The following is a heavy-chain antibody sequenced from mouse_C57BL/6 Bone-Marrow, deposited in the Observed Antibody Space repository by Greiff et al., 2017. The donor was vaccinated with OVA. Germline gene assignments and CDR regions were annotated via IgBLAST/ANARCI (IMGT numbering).Heavy chain of an antibody. Sequence: QVQLQQPGAELVKPGASVTMSCKASGYTFTSYWLTWVKQRPGQGLEWIGAIYPGSGSTNYNEKFKSKATLTVDTSSSTAYMQLSSRTSEDAAFYYWARLRLRRGCAYWGQGTLVTVSA. D-gene: IGHD2-4*01. CDR3: ARLRLRRGCAY. J-gene: IGHJ3*01. CDR1: GYTFTSYW. CDR2: IYPGSGST. V-gene: IGHV1-55*01.